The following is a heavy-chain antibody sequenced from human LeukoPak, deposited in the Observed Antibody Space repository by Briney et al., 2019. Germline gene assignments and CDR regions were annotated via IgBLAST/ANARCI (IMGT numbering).Heavy chain of an antibody. CDR2: INPNSGGT. J-gene: IGHJ4*02. CDR3: ARDRVIAVAGTLLSY. D-gene: IGHD6-19*01. V-gene: IGHV1-2*02. Sequence: ASVKVSCKASGYTFTGYYMHWVRQAPGQGLEWMGWINPNSGGTNYAQKFQSRVTMTRDTSISTAYMELSRLRSDDTAVYYCARDRVIAVAGTLLSYWGQGTLVTVSS. CDR1: GYTFTGYY.